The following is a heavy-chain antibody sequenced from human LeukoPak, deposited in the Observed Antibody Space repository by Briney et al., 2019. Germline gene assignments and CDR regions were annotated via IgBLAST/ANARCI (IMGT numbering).Heavy chain of an antibody. CDR3: ASSRGDSSSWYAD. V-gene: IGHV4-59*01. J-gene: IGHJ4*02. Sequence: SETLSLTCTVSGGSISSYYWRWLRQPPGKGLEWIGYIYYSGSTNYNPSLKSRVTISVDTSKNQFSLKLRSVTAADTAVYYCASSRGDSSSWYADWGQGTLVTVSS. CDR1: GGSISSYY. D-gene: IGHD6-13*01. CDR2: IYYSGST.